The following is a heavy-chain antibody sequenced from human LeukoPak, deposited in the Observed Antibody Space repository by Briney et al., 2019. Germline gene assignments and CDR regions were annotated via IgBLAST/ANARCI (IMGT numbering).Heavy chain of an antibody. V-gene: IGHV4-34*01. CDR2: INHSGST. CDR1: GGSFSGYY. CDR3: ARLLYYYDSRDY. D-gene: IGHD3-22*01. Sequence: PSETLSLTCAVYGGSFSGYYWSWIRQPPGKGLEWIGEINHSGSTNYNPSLKSRVTISVDTSKNQFSLKLSSVTAADTAVYYCARLLYYYDSRDYWGQGTLVTVSS. J-gene: IGHJ4*02.